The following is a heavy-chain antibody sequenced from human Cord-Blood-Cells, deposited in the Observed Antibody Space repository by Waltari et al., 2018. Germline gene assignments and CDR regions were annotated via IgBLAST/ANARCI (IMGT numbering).Heavy chain of an antibody. D-gene: IGHD3-9*01. CDR3: ARARGLDPDILTGYYDY. CDR1: GGSFSGYY. V-gene: IGHV4-34*01. Sequence: QVQLQQWGAGLLKPSETLSLTCAVYGGSFSGYYWSWIRQPPGKGLEWIGEINHSGSPNYNPSLKGRVTISVDTSKNQFSLKLSSVTAADTAVYYCARARGLDPDILTGYYDYWGQGTLVTVSS. J-gene: IGHJ4*02. CDR2: INHSGSP.